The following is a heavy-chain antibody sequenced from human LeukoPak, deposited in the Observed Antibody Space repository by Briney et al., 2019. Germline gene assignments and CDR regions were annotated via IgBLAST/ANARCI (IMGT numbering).Heavy chain of an antibody. CDR3: VRGTGY. CDR2: ISSNGDNT. CDR1: GFTFSTYV. V-gene: IGHV3-64D*06. J-gene: IGHJ4*02. Sequence: GGSLRLSCSVSGFTFSTYVMHWVRQAPGKGLEYVSAISSNGDNTYYADSVKGRFTISRDNSKNTLYLQMSSLRADDTAVYYRVRGTGYWGQGTLVTGSS.